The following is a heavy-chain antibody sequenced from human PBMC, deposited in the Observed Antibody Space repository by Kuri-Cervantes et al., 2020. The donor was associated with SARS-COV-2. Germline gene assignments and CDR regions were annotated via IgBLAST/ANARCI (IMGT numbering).Heavy chain of an antibody. J-gene: IGHJ6*03. D-gene: IGHD3-9*01. CDR3: ARLAGWDYYYMDV. CDR1: GYSFTSYW. Sequence: GGSLRLSCKGSGYSFTSYWIGWVRQMPGKGLEWMGIIYPGDSDTRYSPSFQGQVTISAGKSISTAYLQWSSLKASDTAMYYCARLAGWDYYYMDVWGKGTTVTVSS. CDR2: IYPGDSDT. V-gene: IGHV5-51*01.